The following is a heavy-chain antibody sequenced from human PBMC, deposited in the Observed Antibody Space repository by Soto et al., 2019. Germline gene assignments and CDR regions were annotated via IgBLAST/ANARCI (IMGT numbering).Heavy chain of an antibody. CDR3: ARESGDTGTHEAH. D-gene: IGHD5-12*01. J-gene: IGHJ4*01. V-gene: IGHV4-4*07. CDR1: GASINDYS. Sequence: SETLSLTCTVSGASINDYSWSLIRQPAGKGLEWMGRISSTGNIHYNPSFRSRFTMSIETSRDQFSLRLNSVTAAETAVYYCARESGDTGTHEAHWVHGTLVTVSS. CDR2: ISSTGNI.